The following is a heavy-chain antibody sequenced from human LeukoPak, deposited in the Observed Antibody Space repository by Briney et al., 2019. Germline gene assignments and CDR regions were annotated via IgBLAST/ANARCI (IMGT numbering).Heavy chain of an antibody. Sequence: SETLSLTCTVSGGSISSYYWSWIRQPPGKGLEWIGYIYYSGSTNYNPSLKSRVTISVDMSKNQFSLKLSSVTAADTAVYYCARGPNYDYVWGSYRPFGPWGQGTLVTVSS. D-gene: IGHD3-16*02. J-gene: IGHJ5*02. CDR2: IYYSGST. CDR3: ARGPNYDYVWGSYRPFGP. V-gene: IGHV4-59*01. CDR1: GGSISSYY.